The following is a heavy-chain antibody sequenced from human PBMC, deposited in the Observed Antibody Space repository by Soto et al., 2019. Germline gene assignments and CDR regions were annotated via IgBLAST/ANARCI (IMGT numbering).Heavy chain of an antibody. V-gene: IGHV5-51*01. CDR3: ASPIDYGGPDDAFDI. CDR1: GYSFTSYW. D-gene: IGHD4-17*01. Sequence: PGESLKISCKGSGYSFTSYWIGWVRQMPGKGLEWMGIIYPGDSDTRYSPSFQGQVTISADKSISTAYLQWSSLKASDTAMYYCASPIDYGGPDDAFDIWGQGTMVTVSS. CDR2: IYPGDSDT. J-gene: IGHJ3*02.